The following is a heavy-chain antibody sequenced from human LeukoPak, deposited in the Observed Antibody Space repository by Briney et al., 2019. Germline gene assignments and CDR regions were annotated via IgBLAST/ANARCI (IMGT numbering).Heavy chain of an antibody. CDR2: IYYSGRT. CDR3: ARASTPPYYDILTGYSPYWYCDL. V-gene: IGHV4-59*12. Sequence: SETLSLTCTVSGGSISSYDWSWIRQPPGKGLEWIGYIYYSGRTNYNPSLKSRVTVSVDTSKNQFSLKLSSVTAADTAVYYCARASTPPYYDILTGYSPYWYCDLWGRGTLVTVSS. D-gene: IGHD3-9*01. J-gene: IGHJ2*01. CDR1: GGSISSYD.